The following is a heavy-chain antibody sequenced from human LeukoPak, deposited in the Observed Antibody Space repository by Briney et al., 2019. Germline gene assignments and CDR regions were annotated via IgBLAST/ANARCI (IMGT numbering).Heavy chain of an antibody. D-gene: IGHD4-17*01. Sequence: GGSLRLSCAASGFTFNTYTMNWVRQAPGKAPEWVSSISASSTYIYYADSVKGRFTISRDNAGNSLYLQMNSLRVDDTATYFCARDPGYGDSHDAFEIWGRGTMVTVSS. CDR2: ISASSTYI. J-gene: IGHJ3*02. CDR3: ARDPGYGDSHDAFEI. CDR1: GFTFNTYT. V-gene: IGHV3-21*01.